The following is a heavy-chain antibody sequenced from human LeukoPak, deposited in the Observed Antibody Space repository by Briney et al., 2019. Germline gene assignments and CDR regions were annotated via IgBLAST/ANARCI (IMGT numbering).Heavy chain of an antibody. CDR2: INWNGGST. V-gene: IGHV3-20*04. CDR3: ARGPPYYDILTGYGY. J-gene: IGHJ4*02. D-gene: IGHD3-9*01. Sequence: GGSLRLSCAASGFTFDDYGMSWVRQAPGKGLEWVSGINWNGGSTGYADSVKGRFTISRDNSKNTLYLQMNSLRAEDTAVYYCARGPPYYDILTGYGYWGQGTLVTVSS. CDR1: GFTFDDYG.